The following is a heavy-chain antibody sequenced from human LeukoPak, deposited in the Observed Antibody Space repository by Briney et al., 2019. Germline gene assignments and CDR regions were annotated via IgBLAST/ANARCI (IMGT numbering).Heavy chain of an antibody. J-gene: IGHJ4*02. CDR2: ISGSGYVI. CDR3: ARDPVIGATSKRVHGGLDY. CDR1: GFPFSDYF. Sequence: GGSLRLSCAASGFPFSDYFMNWVRQTPERGLEWLAYISGSGYVIDYADSVKGRFIISRDNAKNSLYLQVHSQRAEDTAVYYCARDPVIGATSKRVHGGLDYWGQGTLVTVSS. D-gene: IGHD2-21*01. V-gene: IGHV3-11*01.